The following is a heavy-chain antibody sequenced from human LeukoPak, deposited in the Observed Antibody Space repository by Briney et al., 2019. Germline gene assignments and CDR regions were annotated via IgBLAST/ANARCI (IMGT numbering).Heavy chain of an antibody. J-gene: IGHJ4*02. Sequence: SDTLSLTCGVPGYSISSNNWWGWVRQPPGKGLEWIGYIYYSGSTNYNPSLKSRVTISVDTFKNQFSLKLNSVTAADTAVYYCARDPPPGYFDYWGQGTLVTVSS. CDR3: ARDPPPGYFDY. CDR2: IYYSGST. V-gene: IGHV4-28*03. CDR1: GYSISSNNW.